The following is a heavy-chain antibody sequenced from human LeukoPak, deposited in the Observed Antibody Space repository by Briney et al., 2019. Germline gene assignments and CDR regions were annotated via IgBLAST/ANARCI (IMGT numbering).Heavy chain of an antibody. J-gene: IGHJ6*03. Sequence: ASVKVSCKASGYTFTGYYMHWVRQAPGQGLEWMGWINRNSGGTNYAQKFQGRVTMTRDTSISTAYMELSRLRSDDTAVYYCARARGGSYYYNYMDVWGKGTTVTVSS. V-gene: IGHV1-2*02. D-gene: IGHD3-16*01. CDR3: ARARGGSYYYNYMDV. CDR2: INRNSGGT. CDR1: GYTFTGYY.